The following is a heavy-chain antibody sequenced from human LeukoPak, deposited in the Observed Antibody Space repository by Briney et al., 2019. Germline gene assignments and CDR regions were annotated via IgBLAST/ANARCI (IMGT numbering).Heavy chain of an antibody. CDR2: IIPIFGTA. CDR3: ARLKVPSIAARADY. V-gene: IGHV1-69*13. J-gene: IGHJ4*02. D-gene: IGHD6-6*01. CDR1: GGTLSSYA. Sequence: SVKVSCKASGGTLSSYAISWVRQAPGQGLEWMGGIIPIFGTANYAQKLQGRVTITADESTSTAYMELSSLRSEDTAVYYCARLKVPSIAARADYWGQGTLVTVSS.